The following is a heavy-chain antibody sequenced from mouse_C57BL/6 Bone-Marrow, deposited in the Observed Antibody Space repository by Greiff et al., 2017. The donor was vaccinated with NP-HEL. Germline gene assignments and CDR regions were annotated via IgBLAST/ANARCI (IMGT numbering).Heavy chain of an antibody. CDR3: SREEFFYYYASNYVTRFAY. J-gene: IGHJ3*01. Sequence: QVQLQQSGAELARPGASVKMSCKASGYTFTSYTMHWVKQRPGQGLEWIGYINPSSGYTKYNQKFKDKATLTADKSSSTAYMQLSSLTSEDSAVYYCSREEFFYYYASNYVTRFAYWGTGTLVTVSA. D-gene: IGHD1-1*01. CDR1: GYTFTSYT. CDR2: INPSSGYT. V-gene: IGHV1-4*01.